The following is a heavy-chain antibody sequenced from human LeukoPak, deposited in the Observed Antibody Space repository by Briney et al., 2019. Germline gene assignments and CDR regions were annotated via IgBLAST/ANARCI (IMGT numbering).Heavy chain of an antibody. V-gene: IGHV4-59*01. CDR3: ARDRGRATWFDP. CDR1: GGSITSYY. CDR2: IYYSGST. D-gene: IGHD3-10*01. J-gene: IGHJ5*02. Sequence: SETLSFTCTVSGGSITSYYWHWIRQPPGKGLEWIGYIYYSGSTNYNPSLKSRVTISVDTSRNQFSLKLHSVTAADTAVYYCARDRGRATWFDPWGQGTAVTVSS.